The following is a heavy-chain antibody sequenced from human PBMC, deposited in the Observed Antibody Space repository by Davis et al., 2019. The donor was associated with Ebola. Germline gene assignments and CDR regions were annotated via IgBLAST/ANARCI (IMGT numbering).Heavy chain of an antibody. CDR2: INPNNGDR. V-gene: IGHV1-2*02. CDR1: GYTFTNYY. D-gene: IGHD6-6*01. CDR3: ARGGVERIASRWWFDP. J-gene: IGHJ5*02. Sequence: ASVKVSCKASGYTFTNYYMHWVRQAPGHGLEWLGWINPNNGDRNHAQKFQGRVSLTRDTTSSTAYMELSRLTSDDTAVYYCARGGVERIASRWWFDPWGQGTLVTVSS.